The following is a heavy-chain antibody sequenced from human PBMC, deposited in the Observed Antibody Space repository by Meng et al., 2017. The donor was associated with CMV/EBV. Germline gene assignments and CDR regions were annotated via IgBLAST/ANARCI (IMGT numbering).Heavy chain of an antibody. CDR1: GYTFTSYG. V-gene: IGHV1-18*01. Sequence: ASVKVSCKASGYTFTSYGISWVRQAPGQGLEGMGWISAYNGNTNYAQKLQGRVTMTTDTSTSTAYMELRSLRSDDTAVYYCARHSEEFYDYVWGSYRVLGIFDYWGQGTLVTVSS. CDR3: ARHSEEFYDYVWGSYRVLGIFDY. D-gene: IGHD3-16*02. CDR2: ISAYNGNT. J-gene: IGHJ4*02.